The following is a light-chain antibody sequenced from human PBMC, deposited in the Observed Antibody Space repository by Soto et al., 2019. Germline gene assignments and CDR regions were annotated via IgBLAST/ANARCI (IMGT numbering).Light chain of an antibody. J-gene: IGLJ3*02. CDR2: LEGSGSY. CDR3: ETWDSNTRV. V-gene: IGLV4-60*02. Sequence: QPVLTQSSSASASLGSSVKLTCTLSSGHSSYIIAWYQQQPGKAPRYLMKLEGSGSYNKGSGVPDRFSGSSSGADRYLTISNLQFEDEADYYCETWDSNTRVFGGGTKVTVL. CDR1: SGHSSYI.